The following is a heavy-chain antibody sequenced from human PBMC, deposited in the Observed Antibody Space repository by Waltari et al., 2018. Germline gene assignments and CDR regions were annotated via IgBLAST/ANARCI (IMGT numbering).Heavy chain of an antibody. V-gene: IGHV4-59*01. CDR2: ISNSGST. CDR1: GGPLISDF. Sequence: QVQLQESGPGLVKPSETLSLTCRVSGGPLISDFWSWIRPSPGEGLAWIGYISNSGSTHYNPSLESRVTISVDTSRTRFSLRLSSVTAADTAVYYCHRSESYGMDVWGPGTTVTVSS. J-gene: IGHJ6*02. CDR3: HRSESYGMDV.